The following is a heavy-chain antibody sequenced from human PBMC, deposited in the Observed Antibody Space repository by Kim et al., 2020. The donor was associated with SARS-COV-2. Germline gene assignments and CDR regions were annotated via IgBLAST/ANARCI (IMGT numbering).Heavy chain of an antibody. CDR2: IWHDSGHT. CDR1: GGSLRSYW. J-gene: IGHJ5*02. Sequence: SETLSLTCNVAGGSLRSYWWSWVRQIPGKGLECIGSIWHDSGHTDYNPSLKTRATISADTSKSQYSLRLTSVTARDTGVYFCARRGQWLEENWLDPWGQGIQVTVSS. CDR3: ARRGQWLEENWLDP. D-gene: IGHD6-19*01. V-gene: IGHV4-4*09.